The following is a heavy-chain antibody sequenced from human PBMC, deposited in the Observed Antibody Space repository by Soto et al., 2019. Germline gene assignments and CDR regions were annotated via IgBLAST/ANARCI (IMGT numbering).Heavy chain of an antibody. J-gene: IGHJ4*02. D-gene: IGHD3-22*01. CDR1: GFTFSSYG. CDR3: AKLLKGYYDSSGSDY. Sequence: LRLSCAASGFTFSSYGMHWVRQAPGKGLEWVAVISYDGSNKYYADSVKGRFTISRDNSKNTLYLQMNSLRAEDTAVYYCAKLLKGYYDSSGSDYWGQGTLVTVSS. V-gene: IGHV3-30*18. CDR2: ISYDGSNK.